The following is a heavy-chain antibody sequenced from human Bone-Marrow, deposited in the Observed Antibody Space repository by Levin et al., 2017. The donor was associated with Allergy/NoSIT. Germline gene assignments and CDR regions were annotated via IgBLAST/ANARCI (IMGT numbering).Heavy chain of an antibody. CDR3: AREGIAARTFDY. V-gene: IGHV1-69*01. CDR2: IIPIFGTA. Sequence: KISCKASGGTFSSYAISWVRQAPGQGLEWMGGIIPIFGTANYAQKFQGRVTITADESTSTAYMELSSLRSEDTAVYYCAREGIAARTFDYWGQGTLVTVSS. J-gene: IGHJ4*02. CDR1: GGTFSSYA. D-gene: IGHD6-6*01.